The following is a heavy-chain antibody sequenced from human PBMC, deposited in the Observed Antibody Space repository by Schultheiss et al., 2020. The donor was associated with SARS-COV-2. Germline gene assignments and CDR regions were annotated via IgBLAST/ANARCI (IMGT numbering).Heavy chain of an antibody. D-gene: IGHD3-22*01. Sequence: ASVKVSCKASGYTFTGYYMHWVRQAPGQGLEWMGGIIPIFGTANYAQKFQERVTITRDMSTSTAYMELSSLRSEDTAVYYCAAGPPNDYYDSSGYAFDIWGQGTMVTVSS. CDR3: AAGPPNDYYDSSGYAFDI. V-gene: IGHV1-2*02. CDR1: GYTFTGYY. J-gene: IGHJ3*02. CDR2: IIPIFGTA.